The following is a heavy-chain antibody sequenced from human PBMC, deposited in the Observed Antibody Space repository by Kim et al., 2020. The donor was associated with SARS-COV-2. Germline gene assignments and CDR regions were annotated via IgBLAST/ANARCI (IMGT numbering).Heavy chain of an antibody. Sequence: GGSLRLSCAASGFTFDDYAMHWVRQAPGKGLEWVSGISWNSGSIGYADSVKGRFTISRDNAKNSLYLQMNSLRAEDTALYYCAKEIWAQLWSPGASFDYWGQGTLVTVSS. CDR1: GFTFDDYA. CDR2: ISWNSGSI. D-gene: IGHD5-18*01. J-gene: IGHJ4*02. V-gene: IGHV3-9*01. CDR3: AKEIWAQLWSPGASFDY.